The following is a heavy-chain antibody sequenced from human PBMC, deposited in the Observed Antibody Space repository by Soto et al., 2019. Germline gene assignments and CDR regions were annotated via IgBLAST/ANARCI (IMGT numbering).Heavy chain of an antibody. V-gene: IGHV1-18*04. CDR3: ARDDWTGGKYYDF. CDR2: ISGYNGET. D-gene: IGHD2-8*02. CDR1: GYTFTTYG. Sequence: ASVKVSCKASGYTFTTYGISWVRQAPGQGLEWMGWISGYNGETNYAQKFQDRVTMTRDTATRIDSLEVRSLRSDDTATYYCARDDWTGGKYYDFWGQGTLVTVSS. J-gene: IGHJ4*02.